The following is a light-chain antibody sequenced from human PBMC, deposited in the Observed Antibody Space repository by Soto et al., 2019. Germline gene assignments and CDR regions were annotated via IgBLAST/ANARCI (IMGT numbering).Light chain of an antibody. J-gene: IGKJ4*01. Sequence: DIQMTQSPVSLSASVGDRVTITCRASQTISRNLNSYQQKPGKAPKLLIFAASSLQSGVPLRFSGSGSGTDFTLTISSLQPEDFATYDCQQSYDTPLTFGGGTKVEIK. V-gene: IGKV1-39*01. CDR2: AAS. CDR1: QTISRN. CDR3: QQSYDTPLT.